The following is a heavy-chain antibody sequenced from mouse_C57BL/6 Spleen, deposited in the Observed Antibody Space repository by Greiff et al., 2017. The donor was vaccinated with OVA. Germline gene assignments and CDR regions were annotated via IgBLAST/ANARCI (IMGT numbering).Heavy chain of an antibody. J-gene: IGHJ4*01. D-gene: IGHD4-1*01. CDR1: GFTFSSYG. CDR3: ASWDVKVDY. V-gene: IGHV5-6*02. Sequence: DVMLVESGGDLVKPGGSLKLSCAASGFTFSSYGMSWVRQTPDKRLEWVATISSGGSYTYYPDSVKGRFTISRDNAKNTLYLQMSSLKSEDTAMYYCASWDVKVDYWGQGTSVTVSS. CDR2: ISSGGSYT.